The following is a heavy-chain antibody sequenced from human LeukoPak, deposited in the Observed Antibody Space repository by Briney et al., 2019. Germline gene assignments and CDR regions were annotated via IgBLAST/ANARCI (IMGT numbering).Heavy chain of an antibody. CDR3: GREYSDSRYFDY. D-gene: IGHD6-13*01. Sequence: GRSLRLSCAAPGFTFSRHWMHWGRQAPGRGLLWVSRIHSDGITTNYADSVKGRFTISRDNAQNTLYLQMNSLRAEDTAVYYCGREYSDSRYFDYWGQGTLVTVSS. J-gene: IGHJ4*02. CDR2: IHSDGITT. V-gene: IGHV3-74*01. CDR1: GFTFSRHW.